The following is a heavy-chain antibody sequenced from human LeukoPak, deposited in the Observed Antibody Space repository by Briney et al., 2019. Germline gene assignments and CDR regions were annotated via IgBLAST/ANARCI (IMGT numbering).Heavy chain of an antibody. CDR1: GFTFSSYS. D-gene: IGHD3-10*01. CDR3: ARGRVLLWFGNKAYYFDY. J-gene: IGHJ4*02. CDR2: ISSSSSYI. V-gene: IGHV3-21*01. Sequence: PGGSLRLSCAASGFTFSSYSMNWVRQAPGKGLEWVSSISSSSSYIYYADSVKGRFTTSRDNAKNSLYLQMNSLRAEDTAVYYCARGRVLLWFGNKAYYFDYWGQGTLVTVSS.